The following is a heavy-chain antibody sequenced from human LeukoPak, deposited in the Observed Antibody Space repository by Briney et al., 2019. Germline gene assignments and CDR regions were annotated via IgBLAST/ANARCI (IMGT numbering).Heavy chain of an antibody. Sequence: GESLKISCKGSGYSFTSYWIGWVRQMPGKGLEWMGIIYPGDSDTRYSPSFQGQVTISADKSISTAYLQWSSLKASDTAMYYCARQDPKEMATITGWFDPWGQGTLVTVSS. D-gene: IGHD5-24*01. V-gene: IGHV5-51*01. CDR3: ARQDPKEMATITGWFDP. J-gene: IGHJ5*02. CDR1: GYSFTSYW. CDR2: IYPGDSDT.